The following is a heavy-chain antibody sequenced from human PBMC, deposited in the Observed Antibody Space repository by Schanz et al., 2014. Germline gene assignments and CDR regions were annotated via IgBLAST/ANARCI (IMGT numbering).Heavy chain of an antibody. D-gene: IGHD6-13*01. CDR3: ARDGEAAAGCDY. Sequence: QGQLVQSGAEVKKPGASAKVSCKASGYTFTSYGITWVRQAPGQGLEWMGIINPSGGSTSYAQKFQGRVTMTRDTSTSTVYMELSSLRSEDTAVYYCARDGEAAAGCDYWGQGTLVTVSS. CDR1: GYTFTSYG. CDR2: INPSGGST. J-gene: IGHJ4*02. V-gene: IGHV1-46*01.